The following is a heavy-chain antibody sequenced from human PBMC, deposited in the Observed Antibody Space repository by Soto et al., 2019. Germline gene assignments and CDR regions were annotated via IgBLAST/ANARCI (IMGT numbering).Heavy chain of an antibody. D-gene: IGHD5-18*01. CDR1: GYTFTGYY. V-gene: IGHV1-2*02. CDR2: INPNSGGT. CDR3: AREGPDTAMVTNY. J-gene: IGHJ4*02. Sequence: GASVKVSFKASGYTFTGYYMHWVRQAPGQGLEWMGWINPNSGGTNYAQKFQGRVTMTRDTSISTAYMELSRLRSDDTAVYYCAREGPDTAMVTNYWGQGTLVTVSS.